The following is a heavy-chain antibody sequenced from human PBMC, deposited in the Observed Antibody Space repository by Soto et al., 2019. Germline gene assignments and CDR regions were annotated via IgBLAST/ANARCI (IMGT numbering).Heavy chain of an antibody. CDR1: GGSVSSGSYY. V-gene: IGHV4-61*01. D-gene: IGHD3-10*01. CDR2: IYYSGST. CDR3: ARVSYYGSGSYYNVDDY. Sequence: SETLSLTCTVSGGSVSSGSYYWSWIRQPPGKGLEWIGYIYYSGSTNYNPSLKSRVTISVDTSKNQFSLKLSSVTAADTAVYYCARVSYYGSGSYYNVDDYWGQGTLVTVS. J-gene: IGHJ4*02.